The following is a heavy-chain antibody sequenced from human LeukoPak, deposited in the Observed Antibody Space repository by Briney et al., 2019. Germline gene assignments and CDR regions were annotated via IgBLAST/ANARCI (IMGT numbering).Heavy chain of an antibody. Sequence: GGSLILSCAVSGFTFSAYGMHWVRQAPGKGLEWVAVISYDGSYQAYADSVKGRFTVSRDSSKNTLYLQLNSLRPEDTGLYYCARERRRDGYNYKDYWGQGTQVSVSS. CDR2: ISYDGSYQ. V-gene: IGHV3-30*04. J-gene: IGHJ4*02. CDR3: ARERRRDGYNYKDY. CDR1: GFTFSAYG. D-gene: IGHD5-24*01.